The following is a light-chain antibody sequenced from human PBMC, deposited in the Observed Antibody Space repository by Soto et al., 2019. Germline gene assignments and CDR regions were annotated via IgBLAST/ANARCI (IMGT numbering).Light chain of an antibody. CDR3: SSYTDSGSFVV. Sequence: QSALTQPASLSGSPGQSITISCTGSSSDVATYNYVSWYQQHPGKAPKLIIYEVRNRPSGVSDRFSGSKSDNTASLTISGLQADDDAEYHCSSYTDSGSFVVFGGGTQLTVL. CDR2: EVR. V-gene: IGLV2-14*01. J-gene: IGLJ7*01. CDR1: SSDVATYNY.